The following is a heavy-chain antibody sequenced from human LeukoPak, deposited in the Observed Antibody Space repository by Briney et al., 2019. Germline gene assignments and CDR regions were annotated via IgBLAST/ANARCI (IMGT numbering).Heavy chain of an antibody. CDR3: AKDPAWGIAAAGYYFDY. V-gene: IGHV3-9*01. Sequence: GGSLRLSCAASGFTFSSYAMSWVRQAPGKGLEWVSGISWNSGSIGYADSVKGRFTISRDNAKNSLYLQMNSLRAEDTALYYCAKDPAWGIAAAGYYFDYWGQGTLVTVSS. CDR1: GFTFSSYA. J-gene: IGHJ4*02. CDR2: ISWNSGSI. D-gene: IGHD6-13*01.